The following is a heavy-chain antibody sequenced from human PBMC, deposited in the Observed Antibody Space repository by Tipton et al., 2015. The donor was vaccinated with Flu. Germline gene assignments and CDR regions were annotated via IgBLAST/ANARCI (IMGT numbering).Heavy chain of an antibody. J-gene: IGHJ4*02. CDR1: GGSFSGYY. CDR2: INHSGST. V-gene: IGHV4-34*01. D-gene: IGHD3-10*01. Sequence: TLSLTCAVYGGSFSGYYWSWIRQPPGKGLEWIGEINHSGSTNYNPSLKSRVTISVDTSKNQFSLKLSSVTAADTAVYYCARGISGFGYWGQGTLVTVSS. CDR3: ARGISGFGY.